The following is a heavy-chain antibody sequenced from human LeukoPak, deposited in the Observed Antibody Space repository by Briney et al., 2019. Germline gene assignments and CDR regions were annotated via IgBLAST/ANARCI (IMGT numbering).Heavy chain of an antibody. V-gene: IGHV3-23*01. CDR3: AKDRYGDFLNYFDY. Sequence: GGSLRLSCAASGFTFSSFAMSWVRQAPGERLEWVPAMSGSGGMTYSADSVKGRFTVSRDNSKDTLYLQMNSLRAEDTAVYYCAKDRYGDFLNYFDYWGQGTLVTVSS. CDR2: MSGSGGMT. D-gene: IGHD4-17*01. J-gene: IGHJ4*02. CDR1: GFTFSSFA.